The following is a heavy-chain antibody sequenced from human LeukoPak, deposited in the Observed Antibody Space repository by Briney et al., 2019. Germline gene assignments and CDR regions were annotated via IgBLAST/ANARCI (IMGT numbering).Heavy chain of an antibody. Sequence: ASVKVSCKASGGTFSSYAISWVRQAPGQGLEWMRGIIPIFGTANYAQKFQGRVTITADESTSTAYMELSSLRSEDTAVYYCAVNRRDGYNFGFGYWGQGTLVTVSS. J-gene: IGHJ4*02. D-gene: IGHD5-24*01. V-gene: IGHV1-69*13. CDR2: IIPIFGTA. CDR3: AVNRRDGYNFGFGY. CDR1: GGTFSSYA.